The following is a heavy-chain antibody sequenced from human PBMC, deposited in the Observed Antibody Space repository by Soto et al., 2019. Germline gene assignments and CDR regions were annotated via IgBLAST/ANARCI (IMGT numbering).Heavy chain of an antibody. J-gene: IGHJ4*02. CDR2: IYGDGINT. CDR1: GFNFGFFG. V-gene: IGHV3-30*03. D-gene: IGHD3-10*01. CDR3: ARGNLSFDFDS. Sequence: QIQLVESWGDVVQPGRSLRLSCASSGFNFGFFGMHWVRKSPGKGLEWVAFIYGDGINTHYADSVMGRFTLSRDYSKKTMYLQRDTLREDDTALYYCARGNLSFDFDSWGQGTLVTVSS.